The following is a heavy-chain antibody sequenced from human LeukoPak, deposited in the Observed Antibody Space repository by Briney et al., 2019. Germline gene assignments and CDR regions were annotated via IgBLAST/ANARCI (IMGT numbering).Heavy chain of an antibody. CDR2: INPNSGGT. Sequence: ASVKVSCKASGYTFTGYYMHWVRQAPGRGLEWMGWINPNSGGTNYAQKFQGRVTMTRDTSISTAYMELSRLRSDDTAVYYCARDEGITIFGVVNRHDAFDIWGQGTMVAVSS. J-gene: IGHJ3*02. D-gene: IGHD3-3*01. V-gene: IGHV1-2*02. CDR1: GYTFTGYY. CDR3: ARDEGITIFGVVNRHDAFDI.